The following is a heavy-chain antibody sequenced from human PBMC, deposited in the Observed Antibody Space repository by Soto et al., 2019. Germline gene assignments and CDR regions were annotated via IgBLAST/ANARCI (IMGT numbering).Heavy chain of an antibody. Sequence: ASVKVSCKASGYTFTSYGISWVRQAPGQGLEWMGWISAYNGNTNYAQKLQGRVTMTTDTSTSTACMELRSLRSDDTAVYYCARDGDIVVVPAAIRKNYYYYMDVWGKGTTVTVSS. CDR3: ARDGDIVVVPAAIRKNYYYYMDV. V-gene: IGHV1-18*01. CDR1: GYTFTSYG. D-gene: IGHD2-2*01. J-gene: IGHJ6*03. CDR2: ISAYNGNT.